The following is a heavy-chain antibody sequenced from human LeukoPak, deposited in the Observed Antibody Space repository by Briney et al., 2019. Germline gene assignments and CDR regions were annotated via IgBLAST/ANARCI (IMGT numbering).Heavy chain of an antibody. J-gene: IGHJ4*02. CDR3: ARVRDGYNNFFDY. V-gene: IGHV4-59*01. CDR2: IYYSGST. D-gene: IGHD5-24*01. Sequence: SETLSLTCTVSGGSISSYYWSWIRQPPGKGLEWIGYIYYSGSTNYNPSLKSRVTISVDASKNQFSLKLSSVTAADTAVYYCARVRDGYNNFFDYWGQGTLVTVSS. CDR1: GGSISSYY.